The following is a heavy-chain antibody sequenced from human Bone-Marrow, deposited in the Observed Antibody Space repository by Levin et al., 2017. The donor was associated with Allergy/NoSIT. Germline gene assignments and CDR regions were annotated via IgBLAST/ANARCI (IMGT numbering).Heavy chain of an antibody. CDR2: TYYRSKWYN. V-gene: IGHV6-1*01. J-gene: IGHJ6*02. CDR3: ARKTILPSRSHSYFGMDV. Sequence: SQTLSLTCVISGDSVSSNRSTWIWIRQSPSRGLEWLGKTYYRSKWYNDYAVSVKSRITINPDTSKNQFSLQVHSVTPEYTAVYYCARKTILPSRSHSYFGMDVWGQGTTVTASS. CDR1: GDSVSSNRST. D-gene: IGHD1/OR15-1a*01.